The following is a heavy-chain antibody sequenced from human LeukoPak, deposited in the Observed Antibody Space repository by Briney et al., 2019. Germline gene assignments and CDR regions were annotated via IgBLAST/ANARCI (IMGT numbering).Heavy chain of an antibody. V-gene: IGHV4-31*03. J-gene: IGHJ4*02. D-gene: IGHD5-18*01. CDR2: IYYSGST. CDR3: ARVGYSYGSAFDY. CDR1: GGSISSGVYY. Sequence: PSETLSLTCTVSGGSISSGVYYWSWIRQHPGKGLEWIGYIYYSGSTYYNPSLKSRVTISVDTSKNQFSLKLSSVTAADTAVYYCARVGYSYGSAFDYWGQGTLVTVSS.